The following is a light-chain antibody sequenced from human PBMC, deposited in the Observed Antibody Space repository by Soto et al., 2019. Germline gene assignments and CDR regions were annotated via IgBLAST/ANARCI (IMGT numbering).Light chain of an antibody. V-gene: IGKV3-20*01. CDR3: QQYGGSPLT. CDR1: QSASSSY. Sequence: EIVLTQSPGTLSLSPGERATLSCRASQSASSSYLAWYQQKPGQAPRLLIYGASSRAAGIPDRFSGSGSGTAFTLTISRLEPEEFSVYYWQQYGGSPLTFGGGTKVEIK. J-gene: IGKJ4*01. CDR2: GAS.